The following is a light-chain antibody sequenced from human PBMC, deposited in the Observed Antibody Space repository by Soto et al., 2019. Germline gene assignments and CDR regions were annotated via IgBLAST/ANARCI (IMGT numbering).Light chain of an antibody. J-gene: IGLJ1*01. V-gene: IGLV2-14*03. CDR3: SSYTSTSTHYV. CDR2: DVS. Sequence: QSALTQPASVSGSPGQSITISCTGTSSDVGGYNYVSWYQQHPAKAPKLMIYDVSDRPSGVSNRFSGSKSGNTASLTISGLQAEDEADYYCSSYTSTSTHYVFGTGTKVTVL. CDR1: SSDVGGYNY.